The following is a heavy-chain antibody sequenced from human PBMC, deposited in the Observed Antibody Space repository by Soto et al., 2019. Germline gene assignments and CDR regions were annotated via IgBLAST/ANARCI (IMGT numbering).Heavy chain of an antibody. D-gene: IGHD6-6*01. J-gene: IGHJ6*02. Sequence: SVKVSCKASGGTFSSYAISWVRQAPGQGLEWMGGIIPIFGTANYAQKFQGRVTITADESTSTAYTELSSLRSEDTAVYYCARAGIAARVYYYYYGMDVWGQGTTVTVSS. V-gene: IGHV1-69*13. CDR3: ARAGIAARVYYYYYGMDV. CDR2: IIPIFGTA. CDR1: GGTFSSYA.